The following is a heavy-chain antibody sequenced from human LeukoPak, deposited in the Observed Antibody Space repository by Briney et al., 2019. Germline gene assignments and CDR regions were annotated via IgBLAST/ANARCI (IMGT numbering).Heavy chain of an antibody. D-gene: IGHD2-2*02. CDR3: ARGLCSSTSCYTTDFDY. CDR2: ISYDGSNK. Sequence: GRPLRRSCAASGFTFSSYAMHWVRQAPGKGLEWVAVISYDGSNKYYADSVKGRFTISRDNSKNTLYLQMNSLRAEDTAVYFCARGLCSSTSCYTTDFDYWGQGTLVTVSS. J-gene: IGHJ4*02. CDR1: GFTFSSYA. V-gene: IGHV3-30-3*01.